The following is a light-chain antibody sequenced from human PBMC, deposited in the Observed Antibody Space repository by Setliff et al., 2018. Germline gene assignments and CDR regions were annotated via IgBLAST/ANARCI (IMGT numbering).Light chain of an antibody. Sequence: QSVLAQPPSASGSPGQSVTISCTGTSSDVGGYKYVSWFQQHPGKAPKLMIYEVTKRPSGVPDRFSGSKSGNTASLTVSVLQAEDEADYYCTSYAGSNNYVFGTGTKVPS. CDR3: TSYAGSNNYV. J-gene: IGLJ1*01. CDR1: SSDVGGYKY. V-gene: IGLV2-8*01. CDR2: EVT.